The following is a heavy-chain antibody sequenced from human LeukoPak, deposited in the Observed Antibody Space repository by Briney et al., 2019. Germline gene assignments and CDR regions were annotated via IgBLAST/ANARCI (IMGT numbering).Heavy chain of an antibody. V-gene: IGHV1-2*02. J-gene: IGHJ4*02. D-gene: IGHD5-18*01. CDR3: AKDAYSGFSSSYNMDS. Sequence: AAVKVSCKASGYTFTGHYLHWVRQAPGQGLEWMGWINRNSGVTNYAQKFQGRVTMTRDTSINTAYMELHSLTSDDTAIYYCAKDAYSGFSSSYNMDSWGQGTLVAVSS. CDR1: GYTFTGHY. CDR2: INRNSGVT.